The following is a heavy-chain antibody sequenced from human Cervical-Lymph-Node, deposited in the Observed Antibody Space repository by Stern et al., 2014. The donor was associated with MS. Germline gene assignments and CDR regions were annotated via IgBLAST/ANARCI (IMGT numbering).Heavy chain of an antibody. CDR3: AKDVTGQGEYYFDH. J-gene: IGHJ4*02. D-gene: IGHD3-16*01. Sequence: EVQLVESGGGLVQPGGSLRLSCAASGFTFSSYAMNWVRQAPGKGLEWVSAIRGSGAGTYYADSVKGLFTISRDNSRDTLYLQMNSLTVADTAVYYCAKDVTGQGEYYFDHWGQGTLVTVSS. CDR2: IRGSGAGT. V-gene: IGHV3-23*04. CDR1: GFTFSSYA.